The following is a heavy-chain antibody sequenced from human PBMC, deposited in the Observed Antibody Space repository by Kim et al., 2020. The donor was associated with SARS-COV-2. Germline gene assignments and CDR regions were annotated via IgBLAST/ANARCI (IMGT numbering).Heavy chain of an antibody. CDR2: IYPGDSDT. CDR1: GYSFTSYW. D-gene: IGHD3-22*01. Sequence: GESLKISCKGSGYSFTSYWIGWVRQMPGKGLEWMGIIYPGDSDTRYSPSFQGQVTISADKSISTAYLQWSSLKASDTAMYYCARHAYTYDSSGYLDRGLYYYYYSGMDVWGQGTTVTVSS. CDR3: ARHAYTYDSSGYLDRGLYYYYYSGMDV. J-gene: IGHJ6*02. V-gene: IGHV5-51*01.